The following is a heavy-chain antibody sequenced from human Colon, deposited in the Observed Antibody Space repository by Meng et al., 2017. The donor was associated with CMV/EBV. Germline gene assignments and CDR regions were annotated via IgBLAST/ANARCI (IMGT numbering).Heavy chain of an antibody. CDR2: MYSDGSV. CDR1: GASIRSYY. CDR3: ATCPCVSWWRSNDLDV. J-gene: IGHJ6*02. V-gene: IGHV4-4*07. Sequence: SETLSLTCTISGASIRSYYWRWARQPAGKGLEWIGHMYSDGSVKSNPSLKSRVTNTSKNHFSLRVTSVTAADTAVFWCATCPCVSWWRSNDLDVWGQGTTVTVSS. D-gene: IGHD6-13*01.